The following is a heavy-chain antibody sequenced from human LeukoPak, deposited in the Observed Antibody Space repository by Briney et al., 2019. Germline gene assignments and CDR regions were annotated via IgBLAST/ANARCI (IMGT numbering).Heavy chain of an antibody. CDR2: ISPNSGGT. D-gene: IGHD4-17*01. Sequence: ASVKVSFKASGYTFIAYYIHWVRQAPGQGLEWMGWISPNSGGTVYAQKFQGRLTMTRDTSISAAYMELSSLRSDDTAMYYCARYMSSVTTESDYWGQGTLVTVSS. J-gene: IGHJ4*02. CDR3: ARYMSSVTTESDY. CDR1: GYTFIAYY. V-gene: IGHV1-2*02.